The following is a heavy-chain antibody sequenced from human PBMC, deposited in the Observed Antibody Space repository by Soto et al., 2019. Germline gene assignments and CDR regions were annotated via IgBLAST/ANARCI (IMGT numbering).Heavy chain of an antibody. V-gene: IGHV5-51*01. J-gene: IGHJ6*02. CDR2: IYPGDSDT. Sequence: GEYLKISCKASGYSFTSHWNGWVRQVPWKGLEWMGIIYPGDSDTRYSPSFQGQVTFSADKPISTAYLQWSSLKASDTAIYYCARRSQDFYYSIDVWGQGTTVTVSS. CDR1: GYSFTSHW. CDR3: ARRSQDFYYSIDV.